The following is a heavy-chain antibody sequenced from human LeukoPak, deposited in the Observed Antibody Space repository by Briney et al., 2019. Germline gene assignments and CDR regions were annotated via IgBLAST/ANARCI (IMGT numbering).Heavy chain of an antibody. CDR1: GDTFRKYA. V-gene: IGHV1-69*06. Sequence: GASVKVSCKASGDTFRKYAISWVRQAPGRGLEWMGGIIPAFGASTYAQTFQGRVTLTADKSTDTVYMELSSLRSEDTAIYYCARAGVWDYSDSSGYHNAAFDIWGQGTMVTVSS. CDR2: IIPAFGAS. D-gene: IGHD3-22*01. CDR3: ARAGVWDYSDSSGYHNAAFDI. J-gene: IGHJ3*02.